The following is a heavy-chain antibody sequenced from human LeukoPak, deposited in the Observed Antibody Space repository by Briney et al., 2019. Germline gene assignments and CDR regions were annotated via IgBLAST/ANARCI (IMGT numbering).Heavy chain of an antibody. J-gene: IGHJ6*02. CDR2: IFYGGSS. CDR3: ARAYYGSGSPLYGMDV. CDR1: GDSISINTYY. Sequence: ASETLSLTCTVSGDSISINTYYWGWIRQPPGKGLEWIGSIFYGGSSYYSPSLKSRVTIIADTSKNQISLKLSSVTAADTAVYYCARAYYGSGSPLYGMDVWGQGTTVTVSS. D-gene: IGHD3-10*01. V-gene: IGHV4-39*07.